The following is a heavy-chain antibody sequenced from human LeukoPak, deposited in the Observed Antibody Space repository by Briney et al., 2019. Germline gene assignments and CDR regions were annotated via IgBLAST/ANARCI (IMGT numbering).Heavy chain of an antibody. CDR1: GGSFSGYY. CDR2: INHSGSN. CDR3: ARGRRYCSSTSCYTQKAYYFDY. D-gene: IGHD2-2*02. J-gene: IGHJ4*02. V-gene: IGHV4-34*01. Sequence: PSETLSLTCAVYGGSFSGYYWSWVRQPPGKGLEWIGAINHSGSNNYNPSLNTRVTISVDTSKNQFSLKLSSVTAADTAVYYCARGRRYCSSTSCYTQKAYYFDYWGQGTLVTVSS.